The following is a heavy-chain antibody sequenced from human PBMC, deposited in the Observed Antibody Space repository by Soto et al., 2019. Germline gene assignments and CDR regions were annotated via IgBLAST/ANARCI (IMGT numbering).Heavy chain of an antibody. V-gene: IGHV3-23*01. CDR2: ISGSGGST. J-gene: IGHJ4*02. Sequence: EVQLLESGGGLVQPGGSLRLSCAASGFTFSNYAMSWVRQAPGKGLGWVSAISGSGGSTYYADSVKGRFTISRDNSNNTLYLQMNSLRAEDTAVYYCAKDPRVHYYDSGRSSYWGQGTLVTVSS. CDR3: AKDPRVHYYDSGRSSY. CDR1: GFTFSNYA. D-gene: IGHD3-10*01.